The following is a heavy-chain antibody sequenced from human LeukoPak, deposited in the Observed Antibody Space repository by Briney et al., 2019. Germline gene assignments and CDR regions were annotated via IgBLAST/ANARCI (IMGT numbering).Heavy chain of an antibody. CDR3: ARFERFGELSALGWFDP. D-gene: IGHD3-10*01. J-gene: IGHJ5*02. Sequence: ASVKVSCKASGYTFTSYYMHWVREAPGQGLEWMGIINPSGGSTSYAQKFQGRVTMTRDTSTSTVYMELSSLRSEDTAVYYCARFERFGELSALGWFDPWGQGTLVTVSS. V-gene: IGHV1-46*01. CDR2: INPSGGST. CDR1: GYTFTSYY.